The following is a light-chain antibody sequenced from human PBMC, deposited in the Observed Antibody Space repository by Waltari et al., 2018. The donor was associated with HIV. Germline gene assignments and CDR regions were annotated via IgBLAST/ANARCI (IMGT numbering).Light chain of an antibody. J-gene: IGLJ2*01. V-gene: IGLV2-8*01. CDR1: SRDVGCYNY. CDR3: SSYGGTKNFIV. CDR2: EVT. Sequence: SALTPPPSASGSPGQSVTISSTGTSRDVGCYNYCSWYQQYPGQVPKPLIYEVTKRPSGVNDLFAGSKSGNTASLTVSGLQADDEADYYCSSYGGTKNFIVFGGGTKLTVL.